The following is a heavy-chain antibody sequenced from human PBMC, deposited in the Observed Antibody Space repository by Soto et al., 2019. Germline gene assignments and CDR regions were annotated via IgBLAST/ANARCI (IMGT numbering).Heavy chain of an antibody. J-gene: IGHJ6*02. D-gene: IGHD6-19*01. CDR3: ARLGWGSGWYYDSHYYGMDV. CDR1: GYSFTSYW. Sequence: PGESLKISCKGSGYSFTSYWIGWVRQMPGKGLEWMGIIYPGDSDTRYSPSFQGQVTISADKSISTAYLQWSSLKASDTAMYYCARLGWGSGWYYDSHYYGMDVWGQGTTVTVSS. CDR2: IYPGDSDT. V-gene: IGHV5-51*01.